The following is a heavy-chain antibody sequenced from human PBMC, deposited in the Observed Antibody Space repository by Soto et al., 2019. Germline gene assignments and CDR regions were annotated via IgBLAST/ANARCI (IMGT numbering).Heavy chain of an antibody. CDR2: IYHSGST. CDR1: GGSISSSNW. V-gene: IGHV4-4*02. D-gene: IGHD2-2*01. Sequence: QVQLQESGPGLVKPSGTLSLTCAVSGGSISSSNWWRWVRQPPGKGLEWIGEIYHSGSTNYNPSIKSRVTISVAKSKNQLSLKLSSVTAADTAVYYCARVVGGYYYGMDVWGQGTTVTVSS. CDR3: ARVVGGYYYGMDV. J-gene: IGHJ6*02.